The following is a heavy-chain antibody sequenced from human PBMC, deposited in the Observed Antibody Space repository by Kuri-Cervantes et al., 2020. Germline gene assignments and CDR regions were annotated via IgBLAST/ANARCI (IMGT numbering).Heavy chain of an antibody. Sequence: GESLKISCAASGFTFSSYAVSWVRQAPGKGLEWVANIKQDGSERYYVDSVKGRFTISRDNAKNSLYLQMNSLRAEDTAVYYCAREGSYDILTGWDYYYGMDVWGQGTTVTVSS. D-gene: IGHD3-9*01. J-gene: IGHJ6*02. V-gene: IGHV3-7*01. CDR1: GFTFSSYA. CDR2: IKQDGSER. CDR3: AREGSYDILTGWDYYYGMDV.